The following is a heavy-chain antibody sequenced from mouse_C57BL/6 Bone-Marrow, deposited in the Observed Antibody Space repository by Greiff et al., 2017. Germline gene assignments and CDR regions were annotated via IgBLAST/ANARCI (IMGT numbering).Heavy chain of an antibody. D-gene: IGHD1-1*01. CDR2: ISSGSSTI. CDR3: ATTVVAYWYFDV. J-gene: IGHJ1*03. V-gene: IGHV5-17*01. CDR1: GFTFSDYG. Sequence: EVQGVESGGGLVKPGGSLKLSCAASGFTFSDYGMHWVRQAPEKGLEWVAYISSGSSTIYYADTVKGRFTISRDNAKNTLFLQRTSLRSEDAAMYYCATTVVAYWYFDVWGTGTTVTVSS.